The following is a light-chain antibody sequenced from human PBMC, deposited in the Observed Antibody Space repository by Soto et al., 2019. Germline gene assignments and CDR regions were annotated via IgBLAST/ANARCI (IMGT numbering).Light chain of an antibody. CDR1: QGISSW. CDR3: QQANSFPLT. Sequence: DIQMTQSPSSVSASVGDRVTITCRASQGISSWLALYQQKPGKAPKLLIYAASSLQSGVPSRFSGSGSGTDFTLTISRLQPEDFATYYCQQANSFPLTFGGGTKVEIK. V-gene: IGKV1-12*01. CDR2: AAS. J-gene: IGKJ4*01.